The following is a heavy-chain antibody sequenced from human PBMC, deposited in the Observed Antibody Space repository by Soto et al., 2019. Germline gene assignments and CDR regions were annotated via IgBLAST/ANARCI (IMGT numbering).Heavy chain of an antibody. Sequence: QVKLVQSGTELKKPGASMKVSCKASGYSFGTSGISWVRQAPGQGLEWMEWISAYNGNTNYEQKLQDRVTMTTDTSTNTAYLELRSLRSDDTAVYYCARAGQYYDSSGYANWGQGTLVTVSS. CDR1: GYSFGTSG. J-gene: IGHJ4*02. CDR3: ARAGQYYDSSGYAN. CDR2: ISAYNGNT. D-gene: IGHD3-22*01. V-gene: IGHV1-18*01.